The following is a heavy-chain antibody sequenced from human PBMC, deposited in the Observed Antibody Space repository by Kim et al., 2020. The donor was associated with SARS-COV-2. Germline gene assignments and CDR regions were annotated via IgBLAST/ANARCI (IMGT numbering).Heavy chain of an antibody. CDR3: ASPVGIAAAGG. V-gene: IGHV3-48*03. D-gene: IGHD6-13*01. J-gene: IGHJ4*02. Sequence: YYADSVKGRFTISRDNAKNSLYLQMNSLRAEDTAVYYCASPVGIAAAGGWGQGTLVTVSS.